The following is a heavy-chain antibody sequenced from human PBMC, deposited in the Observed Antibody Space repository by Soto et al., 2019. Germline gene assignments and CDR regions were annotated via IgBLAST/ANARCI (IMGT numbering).Heavy chain of an antibody. CDR3: ARVAAAGRGTDY. Sequence: SETLSLTCTVSGGSISSFYWSWIRQPPGKGLEWIGYIYYSESTNYNPSLKSRVTISVDTSKNQFPLKLNTLRAEDRAVYYCARVAAAGRGTDYWGQGTPVTV. CDR2: IYYSEST. V-gene: IGHV4-59*12. CDR1: GGSISSFY. J-gene: IGHJ4*02. D-gene: IGHD6-13*01.